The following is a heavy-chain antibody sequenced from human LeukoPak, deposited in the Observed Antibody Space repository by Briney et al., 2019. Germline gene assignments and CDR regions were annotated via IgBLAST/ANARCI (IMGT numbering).Heavy chain of an antibody. Sequence: GESLKISCKGSGYSFTTYWIAWVRQMPGKGLEWMGIIYPGDSDTRYSPSFQGQVTISADKSISTAYLQWSSLKASDTAMYFCAGQRSPDYDSSGYYNYWGQGTLVTVSS. D-gene: IGHD3-22*01. V-gene: IGHV5-51*01. CDR2: IYPGDSDT. CDR3: AGQRSPDYDSSGYYNY. J-gene: IGHJ4*02. CDR1: GYSFTTYW.